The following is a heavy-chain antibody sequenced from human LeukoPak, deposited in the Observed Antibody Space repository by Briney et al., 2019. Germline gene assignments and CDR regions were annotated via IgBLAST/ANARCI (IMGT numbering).Heavy chain of an antibody. D-gene: IGHD3-3*01. CDR2: IYHSGDT. Sequence: KPSETLSLTCAVSGFSISSGYYWGWIRQPPGKGLEWIASIYHSGDTYYNPSFKSRGTISVDTSINQFSLKLSSVTAADTAVYYCARQVSWSTSGGNWFDLWGQGTLVTVSS. J-gene: IGHJ5*02. V-gene: IGHV4-38-2*01. CDR1: GFSISSGYY. CDR3: ARQVSWSTSGGNWFDL.